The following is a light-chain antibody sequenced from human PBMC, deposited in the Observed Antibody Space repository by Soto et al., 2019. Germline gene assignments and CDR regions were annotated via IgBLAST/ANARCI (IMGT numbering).Light chain of an antibody. Sequence: DVQMTESPYYLAAFVGGRVTITCRASRPIGTSLLWYQQKAGQAPKVLISAATKLQSGVPSRFSGSGSGTDFTLTLSSLQPEDSAAYYCQQGCNTSWTFGRGTKVDIK. CDR1: RPIGTS. V-gene: IGKV1-39*01. CDR2: AAT. J-gene: IGKJ1*01. CDR3: QQGCNTSWT.